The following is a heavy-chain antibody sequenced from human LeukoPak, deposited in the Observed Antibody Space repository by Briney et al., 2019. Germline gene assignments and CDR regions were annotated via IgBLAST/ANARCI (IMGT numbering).Heavy chain of an antibody. CDR2: ISYDGSNK. V-gene: IGHV3-30*07. J-gene: IGHJ4*02. Sequence: GRSLRLSCAASGFTFSSYAMHWVRQAPGKGLEWVAVISYDGSNKYYADSVKGRFTISRDNAKNTLYLQMNSLRAEDTAVYYCARVQTYYYDSSGLLDYWGQGALVTVSS. D-gene: IGHD3-22*01. CDR1: GFTFSSYA. CDR3: ARVQTYYYDSSGLLDY.